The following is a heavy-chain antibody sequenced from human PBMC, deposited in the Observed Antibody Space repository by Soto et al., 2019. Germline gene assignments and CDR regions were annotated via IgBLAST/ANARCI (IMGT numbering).Heavy chain of an antibody. V-gene: IGHV1-2*04. CDR3: ARDHRIAALGGMDV. CDR1: GYTFTGYY. D-gene: IGHD6-6*01. CDR2: INPNSGGT. J-gene: IGHJ6*02. Sequence: GASVKVPCKASGYTFTGYYMHWVRQAPGQGLEWMGWINPNSGGTNYAQKFQGWVTMTRDTSISTAYMELSRLRSDDTAVYYCARDHRIAALGGMDVWGQGTTVTVSS.